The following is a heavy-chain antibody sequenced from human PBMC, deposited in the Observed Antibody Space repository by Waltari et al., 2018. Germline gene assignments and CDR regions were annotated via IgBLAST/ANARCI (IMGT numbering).Heavy chain of an antibody. J-gene: IGHJ6*02. CDR3: ARATGGSGSLYYYYYYGMDV. Sequence: EVQLVQSGAEVKKPGESLKISCKGSGYSFTSYWIGWVRQMPGKGLEWMEIIYPGYHDTGYSPSVQGQVTISADKSNSTAYLQWSSRKASDTAMYYCARATGGSGSLYYYYYYGMDVWGQGTTVIVSS. D-gene: IGHD3-10*01. CDR2: IYPGYHDT. CDR1: GYSFTSYW. V-gene: IGHV5-51*01.